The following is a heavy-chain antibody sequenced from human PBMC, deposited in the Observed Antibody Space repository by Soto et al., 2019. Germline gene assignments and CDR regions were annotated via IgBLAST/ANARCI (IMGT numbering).Heavy chain of an antibody. J-gene: IGHJ6*02. Sequence: PGGSLRLSCAASGFTFSSYAMHWVRQAPGKGLEWVAVISYDGSNKYYADSVKGRFTISRDNSKNTLYLQMNSLRAEDTAVYYCARDDIVVVVAATPPAGYYYGMDVWGQGTTVTVSS. CDR1: GFTFSSYA. CDR3: ARDDIVVVVAATPPAGYYYGMDV. D-gene: IGHD2-15*01. V-gene: IGHV3-30-3*01. CDR2: ISYDGSNK.